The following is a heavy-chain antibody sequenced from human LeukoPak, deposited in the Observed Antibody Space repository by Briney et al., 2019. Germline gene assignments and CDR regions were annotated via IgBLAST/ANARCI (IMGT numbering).Heavy chain of an antibody. J-gene: IGHJ4*02. CDR3: ARAGGSYAPDY. V-gene: IGHV3-11*01. D-gene: IGHD1-26*01. Sequence: DSVKGRFTISRDNAKNSLYLQMNSLRAEDTAVYYCARAGGSYAPDYWGQGTLVTVSS.